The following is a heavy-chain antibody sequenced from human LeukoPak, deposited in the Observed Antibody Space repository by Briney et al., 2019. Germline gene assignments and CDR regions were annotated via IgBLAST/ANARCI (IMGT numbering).Heavy chain of an antibody. CDR3: ARHGALEYPSSSSFDY. CDR1: GGSISGYY. V-gene: IGHV4-59*08. Sequence: SETLSLTCTVSGGSISGYYWNWIRQPPGKGLEWIGFIYYSGSTYYNPSLKSRVTISVEMSKNQFSLKLRSVTAADTAVYYCARHGALEYPSSSSFDYWGQGTLVTVSS. CDR2: IYYSGST. J-gene: IGHJ4*02. D-gene: IGHD6-6*01.